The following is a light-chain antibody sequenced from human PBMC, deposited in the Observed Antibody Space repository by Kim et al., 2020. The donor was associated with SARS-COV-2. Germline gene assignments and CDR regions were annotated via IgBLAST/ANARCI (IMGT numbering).Light chain of an antibody. CDR2: AAS. Sequence: SVGDRVTITCRTSQSISNHLNWYHQKPGRAPKLLIYAASTLQGGVPSRFSGSGSGTDFTLTISSLQPEDFATYYCQQSHTTPLLTFGGGTKVDIK. CDR3: QQSHTTPLLT. J-gene: IGKJ4*01. CDR1: QSISNH. V-gene: IGKV1-39*01.